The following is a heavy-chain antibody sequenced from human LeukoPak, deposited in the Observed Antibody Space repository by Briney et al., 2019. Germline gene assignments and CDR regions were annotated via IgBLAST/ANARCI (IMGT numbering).Heavy chain of an antibody. CDR1: GGSISSYY. J-gene: IGHJ4*02. Sequence: SETLSLTCTVSGGSISSYYWSWIRQPPGKGLEWIGYIYYSGSTNYNPSLKSRVTISVDTSKNQFSLKLSSVTAADTAVYYCARGGENYYDSSGYHSTLAYWGQGTLVTVSS. D-gene: IGHD3-22*01. CDR2: IYYSGST. CDR3: ARGGENYYDSSGYHSTLAY. V-gene: IGHV4-59*01.